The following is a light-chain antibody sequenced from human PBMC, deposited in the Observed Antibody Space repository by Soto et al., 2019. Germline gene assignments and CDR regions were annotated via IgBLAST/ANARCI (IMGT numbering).Light chain of an antibody. J-gene: IGKJ1*01. CDR1: QSLLHSNGNTY. CDR2: LSF. Sequence: DVVMTQSPLSLPVTPGEPASISCRSSQSLLHSNGNTYLDWYLQKPGQSQQLLTYLSFNRASGDPDRFSGSGTGTDFTLKISRVEAEDVGVYYCMQGLHGPWTFGQGTKVEIK. CDR3: MQGLHGPWT. V-gene: IGKV2-28*01.